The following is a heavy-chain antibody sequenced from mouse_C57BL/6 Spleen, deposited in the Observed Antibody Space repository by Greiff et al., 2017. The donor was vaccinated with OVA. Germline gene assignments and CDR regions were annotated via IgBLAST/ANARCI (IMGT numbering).Heavy chain of an antibody. J-gene: IGHJ4*01. D-gene: IGHD3-2*02. V-gene: IGHV1-72*01. CDR1: GYTFTSYW. Sequence: QVQLKQSGAELVKPGASVKLSCKASGYTFTSYWMHWVKQRPGRGLEWIGRIDPNSGGTKYNEKFKSKATLTVDKPSSTAYMQLSSLTSEYSAVYYCARDELRLYYYAMDYWGQGTSVTVSS. CDR2: IDPNSGGT. CDR3: ARDELRLYYYAMDY.